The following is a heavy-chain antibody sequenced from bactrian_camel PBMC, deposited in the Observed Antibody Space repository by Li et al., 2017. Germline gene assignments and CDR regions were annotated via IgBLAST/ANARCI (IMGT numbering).Heavy chain of an antibody. CDR2: FYIGNSST. V-gene: IGHV3S26*01. CDR1: GFTAIFGC. J-gene: IGHJ4*01. Sequence: HVQLVESGGGSVQAGGSVSFSCRAPGFTAIFGCMAWFRQTPGNNREWVSTFYIGNSSTSYGDSMKGRFTTSQDNAKNPVMVYLKMPTLKPDDTAMYYCAAGSWVAGSLDEHDYVHWGQGTQVTVS. CDR3: AAGSWVAGSLDEHDYVH. D-gene: IGHD6*01.